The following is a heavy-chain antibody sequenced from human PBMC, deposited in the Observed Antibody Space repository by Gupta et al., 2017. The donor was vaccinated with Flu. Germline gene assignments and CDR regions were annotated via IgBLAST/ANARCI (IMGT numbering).Heavy chain of an antibody. CDR2: IWYDGSNK. V-gene: IGHV3-33*01. CDR3: AGGIYDYVWGSYGY. J-gene: IGHJ4*02. CDR1: GFTFSSYG. Sequence: QVQLVESGGGVVQPGRSLRLSCAASGFTFSSYGLHWFRQAPGKGLEWVAVIWYDGSNKYYADSVKGRFTISRDNSKNTLYLQMNSLRAEDTAVYYCAGGIYDYVWGSYGYWGQGTLVTVSS. D-gene: IGHD3-16*01.